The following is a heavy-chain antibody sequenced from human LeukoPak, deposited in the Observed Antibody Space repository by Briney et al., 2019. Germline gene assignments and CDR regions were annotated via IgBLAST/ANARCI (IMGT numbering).Heavy chain of an antibody. CDR1: GFSLRTSGVG. Sequence: SGPTLVKPTQTLTLTCTFSGFSLRTSGVGVGWIRQPPGKAQEWLALIYWDDDKRYSPSLKSRLTITKDTSKNQVVLTMTNMDPVDTATYYCAHTNSYGDYPPWYYYYGMDVWGQGTTVTVSS. D-gene: IGHD4-17*01. J-gene: IGHJ6*02. CDR3: AHTNSYGDYPPWYYYYGMDV. V-gene: IGHV2-5*02. CDR2: IYWDDDK.